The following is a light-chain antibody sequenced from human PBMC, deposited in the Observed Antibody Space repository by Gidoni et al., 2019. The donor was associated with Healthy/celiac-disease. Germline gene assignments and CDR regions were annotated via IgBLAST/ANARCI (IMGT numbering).Light chain of an antibody. Sequence: EIVLTQSPATLSLSPGERATLSCRASQSVSSYLAWYQQKPGQAPRLLIYDASTRATVIPARFSGSGSGTDFTLTISSLEPEDFAVYYFQQRSNWPATFGQGTKVEIK. CDR2: DAS. J-gene: IGKJ1*01. CDR1: QSVSSY. CDR3: QQRSNWPAT. V-gene: IGKV3-11*01.